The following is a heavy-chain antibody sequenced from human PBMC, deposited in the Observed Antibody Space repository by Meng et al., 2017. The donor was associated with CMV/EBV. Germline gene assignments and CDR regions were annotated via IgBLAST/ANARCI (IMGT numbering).Heavy chain of an antibody. D-gene: IGHD3-3*01. Sequence: GESLKISCAASGFTFSSYSMNWVRQAPGKGLEWVSFISSSSSYIYYADSVKGRFTISRDNAKNSLYLQMNSLRAEDTAVYYCARDPDYDFWSGYSPLDYWGQGTLVTVSS. CDR3: ARDPDYDFWSGYSPLDY. CDR2: ISSSSSYI. V-gene: IGHV3-21*01. J-gene: IGHJ4*02. CDR1: GFTFSSYS.